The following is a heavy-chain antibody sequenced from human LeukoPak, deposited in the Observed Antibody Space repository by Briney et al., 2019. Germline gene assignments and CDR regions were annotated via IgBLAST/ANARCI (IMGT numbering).Heavy chain of an antibody. V-gene: IGHV3-48*01. J-gene: IGHJ4*02. CDR1: GFTFSSYS. Sequence: GGSLRLSCAASGFTFSSYSMNWVRQAPGKGLEWVSYISSSSSPIYYADSLKGRFTISRDNAKNSLFLQINSLRAEDTAVYYCAKDGKTRNWNYFQAKPVYWGQGTLVTVSS. CDR2: ISSSSSPI. D-gene: IGHD1-7*01. CDR3: AKDGKTRNWNYFQAKPVY.